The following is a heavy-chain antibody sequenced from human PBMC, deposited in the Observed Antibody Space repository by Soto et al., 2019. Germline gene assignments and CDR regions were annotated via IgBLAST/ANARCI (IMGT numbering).Heavy chain of an antibody. Sequence: QVQLVESGGGVVQPGRSLRLSCAASGFTFSTYGMHWVRQAPGKGLEWVAVISYDGGNKYYADSVKGRFTISRDNSKNTLYLQMNSLRAEDTAVYYCVGDLLTERDYWGQGNLVTASS. CDR3: VGDLLTERDY. V-gene: IGHV3-30*03. J-gene: IGHJ4*02. CDR1: GFTFSTYG. CDR2: ISYDGGNK. D-gene: IGHD7-27*01.